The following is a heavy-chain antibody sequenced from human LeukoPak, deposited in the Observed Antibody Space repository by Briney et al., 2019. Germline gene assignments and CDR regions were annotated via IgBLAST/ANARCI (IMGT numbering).Heavy chain of an antibody. D-gene: IGHD1-26*01. CDR2: INPNCGGT. CDR3: ARDGKDRWELPRFPPYYYYYMDV. V-gene: IGHV1-2*02. J-gene: IGHJ6*03. Sequence: GASVKVSCKASGYTFTGYYMHGVRQAPGQGLEWIGWINPNCGGTNYAQKFQGRVTMTRDTSISTAYMELSRLRSDDTAVYYCARDGKDRWELPRFPPYYYYYMDVWGKGTTVTMSS. CDR1: GYTFTGYY.